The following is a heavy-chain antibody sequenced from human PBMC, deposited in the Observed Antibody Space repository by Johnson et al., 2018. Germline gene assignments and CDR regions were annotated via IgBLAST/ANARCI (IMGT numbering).Heavy chain of an antibody. CDR1: GFTFSNYA. V-gene: IGHV3-30*04. D-gene: IGHD2/OR15-2a*01. CDR2: ISFDGSLT. Sequence: VQLGESGGGVVQPGRSLRLSCATSGFTFSNYAIFWVRQAPGKGLEWVAVISFDGSLTYYADSVKGRFIVSSDNSKNPVYLQMNSLSTEDTAVFYCARDGASFPLGHDYFDYGGHGTLVTVS. J-gene: IGHJ4*01. CDR3: ARDGASFPLGHDYFDY.